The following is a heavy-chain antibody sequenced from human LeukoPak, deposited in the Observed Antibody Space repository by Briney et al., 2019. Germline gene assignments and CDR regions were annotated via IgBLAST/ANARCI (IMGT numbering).Heavy chain of an antibody. V-gene: IGHV1-69*05. Sequence: SVKVSCKASGGTFSSYAIIWVRQAPGQGLEWMGGIIPIFGTANYAQKFQGRVTITTDESTSTAYMELSSLRSEDTAVYYCARDYYGSGSNLYGMDVWGQGTTVTVSS. CDR2: IIPIFGTA. CDR3: ARDYYGSGSNLYGMDV. D-gene: IGHD3-10*01. J-gene: IGHJ6*02. CDR1: GGTFSSYA.